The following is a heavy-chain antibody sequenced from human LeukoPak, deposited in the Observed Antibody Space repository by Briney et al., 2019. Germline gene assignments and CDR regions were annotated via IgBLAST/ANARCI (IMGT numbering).Heavy chain of an antibody. V-gene: IGHV3-48*01. CDR3: ARLDYYGSGSHYKVLGIDY. CDR1: GFTFSSYS. Sequence: GGSLRLSCAASGFTFSSYSMNWVRQAPGKGLEWVSYISSSSSTIYYADSVKGRFTISRDNAKNSLYLQMSSLRAEDTAVYYCARLDYYGSGSHYKVLGIDYWGQGTLVTVSS. D-gene: IGHD3-10*01. J-gene: IGHJ4*02. CDR2: ISSSSSTI.